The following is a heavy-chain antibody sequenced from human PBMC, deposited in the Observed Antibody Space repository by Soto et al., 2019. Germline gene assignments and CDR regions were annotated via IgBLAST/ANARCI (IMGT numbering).Heavy chain of an antibody. Sequence: SGPTLVNPTETLTLTCTFSGFSITSPGMSVSWIRQPPGRALEWLALIERDDDDKYYSTSLKTRLTISKDTRKNQVVLTMANMDPADTANYYCARAIRCPRHFTVMDYCGQGTTV. J-gene: IGHJ6*02. D-gene: IGHD2-2*02. V-gene: IGHV2-70*13. CDR2: IERDDDDK. CDR3: ARAIRCPRHFTVMDY. CDR1: GFSITSPGMS.